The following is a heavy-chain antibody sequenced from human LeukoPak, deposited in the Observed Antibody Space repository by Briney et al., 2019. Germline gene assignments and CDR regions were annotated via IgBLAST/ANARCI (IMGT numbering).Heavy chain of an antibody. D-gene: IGHD5-24*01. CDR1: GGVTDS. J-gene: IGHJ5*01. CDR2: IHQTGPT. CDR3: AGRRLQGDGDWFDP. V-gene: IGHV4-39*07. Sequence: SDTLSLTCTVSGGVTDSWGWIRQPPGKGLEWIGTIHQTGPTYYNPSLKSRVTVSIDKSKNQFSLKLTSLTAADTAVYYGAGRRLQGDGDWFDPWGQGTLVTVSS.